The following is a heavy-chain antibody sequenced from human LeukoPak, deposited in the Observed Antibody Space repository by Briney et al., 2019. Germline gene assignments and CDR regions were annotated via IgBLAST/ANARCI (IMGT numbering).Heavy chain of an antibody. CDR3: ATGYNYGYYFEY. Sequence: GGSLRLSCADSGSTFSTYAMIWVRQAPGKGLEWVSAISAGRGSTYYADSVTGRFTISRDNSRNTLYLQMNSLRAEDTAVYYCATGYNYGYYFEYWGQGTLVTVSS. CDR1: GSTFSTYA. V-gene: IGHV3-23*01. CDR2: ISAGRGST. J-gene: IGHJ4*02. D-gene: IGHD5-18*01.